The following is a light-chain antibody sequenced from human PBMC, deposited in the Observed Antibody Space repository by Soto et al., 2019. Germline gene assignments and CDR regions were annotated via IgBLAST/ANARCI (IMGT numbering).Light chain of an antibody. Sequence: QSALTQPASVSRSPGQSITISCTGTSSDVGGYNYVSWYQQHPGKAPKPMIYDVSNRPSGVSNRFSGSKSGNTASLTISGLQAEDEADYYCSSYTSSSTLVFGTGTKVTVL. J-gene: IGLJ1*01. V-gene: IGLV2-14*01. CDR1: SSDVGGYNY. CDR2: DVS. CDR3: SSYTSSSTLV.